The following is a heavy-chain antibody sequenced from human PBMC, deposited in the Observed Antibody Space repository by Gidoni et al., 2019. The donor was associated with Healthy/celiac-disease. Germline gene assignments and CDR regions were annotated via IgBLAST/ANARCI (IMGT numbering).Heavy chain of an antibody. Sequence: QVQLVESGGGVVQPGRSLSLSCAASGFTFSSYAMHWVRQAPGKGLEWVAVISYDGSNKYYADSVKGRFTISRDNSKNTLYLQMNSLRAEDTAVYYCARDRREVPAGGYFDYWGQGTLVTVSS. J-gene: IGHJ4*02. CDR2: ISYDGSNK. CDR1: GFTFSSYA. V-gene: IGHV3-30-3*01. D-gene: IGHD2-2*01. CDR3: ARDRREVPAGGYFDY.